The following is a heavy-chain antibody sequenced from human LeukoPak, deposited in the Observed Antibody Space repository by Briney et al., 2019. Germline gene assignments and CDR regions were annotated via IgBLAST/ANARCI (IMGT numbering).Heavy chain of an antibody. J-gene: IGHJ4*02. CDR2: IYYSGST. V-gene: IGHV4-39*07. CDR1: GGSISSSSYY. D-gene: IGHD3-22*01. CDR3: ARAPGDSSGYYVDY. Sequence: SETLSLTCTVSGGSISSSSYYWGWIRQPPGKGLEWIGSIYYSGSTYYNPSLKSRVTISVDTSKNQFSLKLSSVTAADTAVYYCARAPGDSSGYYVDYWGQGTLVTVSS.